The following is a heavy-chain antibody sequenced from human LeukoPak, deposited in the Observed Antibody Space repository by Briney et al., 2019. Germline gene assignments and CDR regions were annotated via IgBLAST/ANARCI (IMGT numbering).Heavy chain of an antibody. V-gene: IGHV3-21*01. J-gene: IGHJ4*02. CDR3: ARGNYADCIGGSCYSGGDY. CDR1: GFTFSSYS. D-gene: IGHD2-15*01. CDR2: ISSSSSYI. Sequence: GGSLRLSCAASGFTFSSYSMNWVRQAPGKGLEWVSSISSSSSYIYYADSVKGRFTISRDNAKNSLYLQMNSLRAEDTAVYYCARGNYADCIGGSCYSGGDYWGQGTLVTVSS.